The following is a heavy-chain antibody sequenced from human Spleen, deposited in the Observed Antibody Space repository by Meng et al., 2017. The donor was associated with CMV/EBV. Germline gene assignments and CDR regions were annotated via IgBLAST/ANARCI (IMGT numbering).Heavy chain of an antibody. D-gene: IGHD3-10*01. CDR3: AKDGSGSYPNWFDP. Sequence: ASGFTFSSYAMSWVRQAPGKGLEWVSGISDSGVSTYYANSVKGRFTVSRDNSKNTLYLQMNSLRVEDTAIYYCAKDGSGSYPNWFDPWGQGTLVTVSS. CDR2: ISDSGVST. CDR1: GFTFSSYA. V-gene: IGHV3-23*01. J-gene: IGHJ5*02.